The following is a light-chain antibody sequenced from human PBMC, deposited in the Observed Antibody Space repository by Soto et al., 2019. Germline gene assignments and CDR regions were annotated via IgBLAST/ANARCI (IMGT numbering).Light chain of an antibody. CDR1: SSDVGSYKY. V-gene: IGLV2-14*01. J-gene: IGLJ3*02. CDR3: SSFTTTYTWV. CDR2: EVN. Sequence: QSALTQPASVSGSPGQSIAISCTGTSSDVGSYKYVSWFQQHPGKAPKLVIYEVNNRPSGVSNRFSGSKSGNTASLTISGPQAEDEADYYCSSFTTTYTWVFGGGTKLTVL.